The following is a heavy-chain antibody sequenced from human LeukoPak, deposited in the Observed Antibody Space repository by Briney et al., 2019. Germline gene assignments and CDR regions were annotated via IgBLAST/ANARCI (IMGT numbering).Heavy chain of an antibody. J-gene: IGHJ4*02. Sequence: ASVKVSCKASGYTFTSYGISWVRQAPGRGLEWMGWISAYNGNTNYAQKLQGRVTMTTDTSTSTAYMELRSLRSDDTAVYYCARMADIVATQPGDIDYWGQGTLVTVSS. V-gene: IGHV1-18*01. D-gene: IGHD5-12*01. CDR1: GYTFTSYG. CDR3: ARMADIVATQPGDIDY. CDR2: ISAYNGNT.